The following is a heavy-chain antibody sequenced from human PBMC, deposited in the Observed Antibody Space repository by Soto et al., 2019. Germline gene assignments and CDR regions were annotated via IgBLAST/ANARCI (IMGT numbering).Heavy chain of an antibody. Sequence: EVQLLESGGGLVQPGGSLRLSCAASGFTFSSYAMSWVRQAPGKGLEWVSAISGSGGSTYYADSVKGRFTISRDNSKNTLYLQMNSLRAEDTAVYYCAKDAYSGYDEPYYFDYWGQGTLVTVSS. D-gene: IGHD5-12*01. CDR2: ISGSGGST. J-gene: IGHJ4*02. V-gene: IGHV3-23*01. CDR3: AKDAYSGYDEPYYFDY. CDR1: GFTFSSYA.